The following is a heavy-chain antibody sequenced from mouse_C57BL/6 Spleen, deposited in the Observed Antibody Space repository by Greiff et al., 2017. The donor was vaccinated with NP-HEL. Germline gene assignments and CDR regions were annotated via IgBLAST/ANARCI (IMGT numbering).Heavy chain of an antibody. J-gene: IGHJ3*01. CDR1: GYSITSGYY. CDR3: ARGLATAWFAY. V-gene: IGHV3-6*01. CDR2: ISYDGSN. Sequence: DVKLVESGPGLVKPSQSLSLTCSVTGYSITSGYYWNWIRQFPGNKLEWMGYISYDGSNNYNPSLKNRISITRDTSKNQFFLKLNSVTTEDTATYYCARGLATAWFAYWGQGTLVTVSA.